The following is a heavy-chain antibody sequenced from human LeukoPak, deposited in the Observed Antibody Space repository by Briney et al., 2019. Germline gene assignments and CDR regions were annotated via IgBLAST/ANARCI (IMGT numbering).Heavy chain of an antibody. V-gene: IGHV3-48*03. J-gene: IGHJ4*02. Sequence: PGGSLRLSCAASGFTFSSHEMNWVRQAPGKGLEWVSYITSSGSAIYYADPVKGRFTISRDNAKNSLYLQMNSLRAEDTAVYYCARRYCSSTSCLLDYWGQGTLVTVSS. CDR3: ARRYCSSTSCLLDY. CDR1: GFTFSSHE. D-gene: IGHD2-2*01. CDR2: ITSSGSAI.